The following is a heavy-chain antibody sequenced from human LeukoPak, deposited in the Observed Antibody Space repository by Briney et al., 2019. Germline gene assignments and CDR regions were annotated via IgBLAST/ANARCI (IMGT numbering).Heavy chain of an antibody. CDR1: GFTFSDYW. CDR3: ARARQYSSSWFDP. J-gene: IGHJ5*02. D-gene: IGHD6-13*01. Sequence: GGSLRLSCAASGFTFSDYWMSWVRQAPGKGLEWVADIKQDGSEKFYVDSVKGRFTISRDNAKNSLYLQMNRLRAEDTAVYYCARARQYSSSWFDPWGQGALVTVSS. V-gene: IGHV3-7*01. CDR2: IKQDGSEK.